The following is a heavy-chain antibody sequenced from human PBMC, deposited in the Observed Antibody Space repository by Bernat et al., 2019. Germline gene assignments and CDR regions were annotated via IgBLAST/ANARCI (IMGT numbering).Heavy chain of an antibody. D-gene: IGHD6-6*01. CDR1: GFTVSNNY. CDR2: IYSVGST. V-gene: IGHV3-53*02. CDR3: ARVPQQLGYCFDY. J-gene: IGHJ4*02. Sequence: EVQLVETGGGLIQPGGSLILSCAASGFTVSNNYMSWVRQAPGKGLQWVSVIYSVGSTYYADSVKGRFTISRDNSKNTLYLQMNSLRAEDTAVYYCARVPQQLGYCFDYWGQGTLVTVSS.